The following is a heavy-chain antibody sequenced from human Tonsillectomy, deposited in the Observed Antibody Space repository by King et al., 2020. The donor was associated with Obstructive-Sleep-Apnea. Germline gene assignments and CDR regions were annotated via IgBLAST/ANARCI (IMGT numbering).Heavy chain of an antibody. V-gene: IGHV4-34*01. CDR2: INHSGNT. CDR3: ARGSGAAAVNWFDP. J-gene: IGHJ5*02. Sequence: VQLQQWGAGLLKPSETLSLTCAVFGGSFSDYYWSWIRQPPGKGLEWIGEINHSGNTNSNPSLKSRVTISVDTSKNQFSLKLSSVTAADTAVYSCARGSGAAAVNWFDPWGQGTLITVAS. CDR1: GGSFSDYY. D-gene: IGHD6-13*01.